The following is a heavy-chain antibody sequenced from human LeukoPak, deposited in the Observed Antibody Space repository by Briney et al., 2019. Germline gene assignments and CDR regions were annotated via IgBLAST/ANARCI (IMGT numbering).Heavy chain of an antibody. D-gene: IGHD4-17*01. V-gene: IGHV1-46*01. CDR3: AREGYGDYELGN. CDR2: INPSGGST. Sequence: ASVKVSCKASRYTFTSYYMHWVRQAPGQGLEWMGIINPSGGSTSYAQKFQGRVTMTRDTSTSTVYMELSSLRSEDTAVYYCAREGYGDYELGNWGQGTLVTVSS. CDR1: RYTFTSYY. J-gene: IGHJ4*02.